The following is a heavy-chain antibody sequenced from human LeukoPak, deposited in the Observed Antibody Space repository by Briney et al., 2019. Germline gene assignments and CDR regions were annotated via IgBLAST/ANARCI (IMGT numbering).Heavy chain of an antibody. Sequence: SETLSLTCTVSGGSISGYYWSWSRQPPGKGVEWIGNLYYMRGAWYKSSLKSRVTTSVDTSRNEFSLKLSSVTAADTAVYYCAGCSGASCYYITSPLYFDYWGQGTLVTVSS. D-gene: IGHD2-15*01. J-gene: IGHJ4*02. CDR1: GGSISGYY. V-gene: IGHV4-59*01. CDR3: AGCSGASCYYITSPLYFDY. CDR2: LYYMRGA.